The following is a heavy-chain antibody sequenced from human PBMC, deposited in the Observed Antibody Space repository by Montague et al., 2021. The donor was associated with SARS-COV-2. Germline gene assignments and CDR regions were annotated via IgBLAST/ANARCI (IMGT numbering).Heavy chain of an antibody. Sequence: SETLSLTCSFSGGSIRSYYWSWIRLPPGKALEWLGYIYYTGGTTHNPSLKSRVTISVDTSRSQFSLRLTSVTAADTAVYFCARFWSGYVDKWSQGTLVTASS. CDR3: ARFWSGYVDK. J-gene: IGHJ4*02. V-gene: IGHV4-59*01. D-gene: IGHD3-3*01. CDR2: IYYTGGT. CDR1: GGSIRSYY.